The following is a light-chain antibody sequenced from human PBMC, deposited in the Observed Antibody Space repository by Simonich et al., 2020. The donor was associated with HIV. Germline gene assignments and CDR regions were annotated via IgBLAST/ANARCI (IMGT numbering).Light chain of an antibody. CDR1: SSNIGAGFV. V-gene: IGLV1-40*01. J-gene: IGLJ3*02. CDR2: GNN. Sequence: QSVLTQPPSVSGAPGQRVTLSCPGSSSNIGAGFVVHWYQQLPGTAPKLLLYGNNKRPSGVPDRYTGSKSGTSASLAITGLQAEDEADYYCQSYDSSLSGSQVFGGGTKLTVL. CDR3: QSYDSSLSGSQV.